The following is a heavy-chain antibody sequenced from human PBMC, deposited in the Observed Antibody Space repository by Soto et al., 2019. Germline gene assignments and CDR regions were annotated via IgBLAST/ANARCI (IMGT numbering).Heavy chain of an antibody. J-gene: IGHJ4*02. V-gene: IGHV4-39*01. CDR3: ARQMYDILTGYLLFDY. CDR2: IYYSGST. CDR1: GGSISSSSYY. D-gene: IGHD3-9*01. Sequence: PSETLSLTCTVSGGSISSSSYYWGWIRQPPGKGLEWIGSIYYSGSTYYNPSLKSRVTISVDTSKNQFSLKLSSVTAADTAVYYCARQMYDILTGYLLFDYWGQGTLVTVSS.